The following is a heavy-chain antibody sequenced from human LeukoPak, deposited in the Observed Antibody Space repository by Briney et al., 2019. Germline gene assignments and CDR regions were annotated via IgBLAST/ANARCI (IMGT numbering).Heavy chain of an antibody. Sequence: VASLKVSCKASGYTFTSYDINWVRQDTGQGLEWMGWMNPNSGNTGYAQKFQGRATMTRNTSISTAYMELSSLRSEDTAVYYCARSSIAASFDYWGQGTLVTVSS. CDR1: GYTFTSYD. J-gene: IGHJ4*02. V-gene: IGHV1-8*01. CDR2: MNPNSGNT. D-gene: IGHD6-6*01. CDR3: ARSSIAASFDY.